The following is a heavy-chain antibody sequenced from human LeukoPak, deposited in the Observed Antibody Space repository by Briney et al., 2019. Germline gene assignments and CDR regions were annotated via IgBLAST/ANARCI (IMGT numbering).Heavy chain of an antibody. CDR1: GYTFTSYY. V-gene: IGHV1-46*01. CDR3: ARDQLAGAKRFSFDI. D-gene: IGHD1-26*01. J-gene: IGHJ3*02. CDR2: INPNTGGT. Sequence: ASVKVSCKASGYTFTSYYIHWVRQAPGQGLEWMGLINPNTGGTGHAQKFQGRVTMTRDASTGTVYMELSSLRSEDTAIYYCARDQLAGAKRFSFDIWAQGTMVTVSS.